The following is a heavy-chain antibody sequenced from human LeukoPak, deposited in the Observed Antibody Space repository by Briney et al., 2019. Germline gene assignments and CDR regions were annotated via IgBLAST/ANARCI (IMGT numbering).Heavy chain of an antibody. CDR2: ISGSGGST. D-gene: IGHD3-22*01. CDR1: GFTFSSYA. V-gene: IGHV3-23*01. Sequence: GGSLRLSCAASGFTFSSYAMSWVRQAPGKGLEWVSAISGSGGSTYYADSVKGRFTISRDNSKNTLYLQMNSLRAEDTAVYYCAKGLIVVVITFADYWGQGTLVTVSS. CDR3: AKGLIVVVITFADY. J-gene: IGHJ4*02.